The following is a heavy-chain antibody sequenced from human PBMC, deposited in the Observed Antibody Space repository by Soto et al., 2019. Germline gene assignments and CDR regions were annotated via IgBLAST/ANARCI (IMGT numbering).Heavy chain of an antibody. J-gene: IGHJ4*02. CDR1: GGSISSYY. D-gene: IGHD2-15*01. CDR2: IYYSGST. V-gene: IGHV4-59*01. Sequence: SETLSLTCTVSGGSISSYYWSWIRQPPGKGLEWIGYIYYSGSTNYNPSLKSRDTISVDTSKNQLSLKMSSVTAADTAVYYCASIAGLSFDYWGQGTLVTVS. CDR3: ASIAGLSFDY.